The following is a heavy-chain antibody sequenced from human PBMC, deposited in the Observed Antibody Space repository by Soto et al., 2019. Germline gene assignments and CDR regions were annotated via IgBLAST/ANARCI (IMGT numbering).Heavy chain of an antibody. CDR2: IFPGDSDT. Sequence: GESLKISCKAIGYTFTNYWIGWVRQTPGKGLEWMGIIFPGDSDTRYNPSFGGQVTVSADESISTAYLQWNTLKASDTAMYYCVRPNFGALTHFDFWGQGTLVTVSS. J-gene: IGHJ4*02. CDR1: GYTFTNYW. V-gene: IGHV5-51*01. CDR3: VRPNFGALTHFDF. D-gene: IGHD3-16*01.